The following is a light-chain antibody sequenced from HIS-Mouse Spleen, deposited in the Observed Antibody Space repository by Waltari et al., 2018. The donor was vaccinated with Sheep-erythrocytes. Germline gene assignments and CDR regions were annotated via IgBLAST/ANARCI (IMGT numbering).Light chain of an antibody. CDR1: SSDVGGYNY. CDR2: DVS. J-gene: IGLJ2*01. V-gene: IGLV2-11*01. Sequence: QSALTQPRSVSGSPGQSVTISCTGTSSDVGGYNYVSWYQQHPGKAPKLMIYDVSKRPYGVPDRFSGCKSGNTASLTISGLQAEDEADYYCCSYAGSYTLVFGGGTKLTVL. CDR3: CSYAGSYTLV.